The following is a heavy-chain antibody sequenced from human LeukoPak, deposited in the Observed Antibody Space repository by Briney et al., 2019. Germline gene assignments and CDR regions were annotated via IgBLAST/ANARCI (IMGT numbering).Heavy chain of an antibody. D-gene: IGHD3-22*01. V-gene: IGHV1-8*01. CDR1: GYTFTSYD. CDR2: MNPNSGNT. J-gene: IGHJ4*02. Sequence: GASVKVSCTASGYTFTSYDINWVRQATGQGLEWMGWMNPNSGNTGYAQKFQGRVTMTRNTSIRTAYMELSSLRSEDTAVYYCVSPGVYYDSSGYYPFDYWGQGTLVTVSS. CDR3: VSPGVYYDSSGYYPFDY.